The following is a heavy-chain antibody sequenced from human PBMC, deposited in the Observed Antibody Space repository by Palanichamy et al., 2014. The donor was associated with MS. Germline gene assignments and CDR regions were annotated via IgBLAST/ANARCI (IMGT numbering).Heavy chain of an antibody. V-gene: IGHV3-23*01. J-gene: IGHJ4*02. CDR3: AKGMGFWESGTYFLDF. CDR1: GFTFTTYA. D-gene: IGHD2/OR15-2a*01. CDR2: IIGSGDRI. Sequence: EVQLLESGGGLVQPGGSLRISCAASGFTFTTYAMNWVRQAPGKGLEWVSSIIGSGDRIYYADFVKGRFTISRDNSKNMVYLQMNSLRAEDSATYFCAKGMGFWESGTYFLDFWGQGMLVTVSS.